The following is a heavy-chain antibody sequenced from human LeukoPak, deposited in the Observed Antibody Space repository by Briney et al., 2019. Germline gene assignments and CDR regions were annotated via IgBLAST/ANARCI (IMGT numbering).Heavy chain of an antibody. V-gene: IGHV4-39*01. Sequence: PSETLSLTCTVSGGSIRSSTFYGGWIRQPPGKGPEWIGGIYFSGTPYYNPPLQSRVTISIDTSNDQFSLKMTTVTAADTAVYYCARQREVVRRVDWFDQDVWFDPWGRGTLVTVSS. J-gene: IGHJ5*02. CDR2: IYFSGTP. CDR3: ARQREVVRRVDWFDQDVWFDP. CDR1: GGSIRSSTFY. D-gene: IGHD3-9*01.